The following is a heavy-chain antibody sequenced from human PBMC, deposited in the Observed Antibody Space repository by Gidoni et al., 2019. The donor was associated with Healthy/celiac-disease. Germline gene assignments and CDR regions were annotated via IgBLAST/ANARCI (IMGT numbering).Heavy chain of an antibody. CDR3: AREAEHYYYYYGMDV. J-gene: IGHJ6*02. V-gene: IGHV4-30-4*01. CDR2: IYYSGST. D-gene: IGHD1-1*01. CDR1: GGSISSGDYY. Sequence: QVQLQESGPGLVKSSQTLSLTCTVSGGSISSGDYYWSWIRQPPGKGLEWIGYIYYSGSTYYNPSLKSRVTISVDTSKNQFSLKLSSVTAADTAVYYCAREAEHYYYYYGMDVWGQGTTVTVSS.